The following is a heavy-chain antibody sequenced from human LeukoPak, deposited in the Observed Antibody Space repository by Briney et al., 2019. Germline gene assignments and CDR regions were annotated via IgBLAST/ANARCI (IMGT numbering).Heavy chain of an antibody. Sequence: SETLSLTCTVSGGSISSSSYYWGWIRQPPGKGLEWIGSIYYSGSTYYNPSLKSRVTISVDTSKNQFSLKLSSVTAADTAVYYCARNRGYRSWFDSWGQGTPVTVSS. CDR2: IYYSGST. J-gene: IGHJ5*01. CDR1: GGSISSSSYY. CDR3: ARNRGYRSWFDS. D-gene: IGHD3-22*01. V-gene: IGHV4-39*07.